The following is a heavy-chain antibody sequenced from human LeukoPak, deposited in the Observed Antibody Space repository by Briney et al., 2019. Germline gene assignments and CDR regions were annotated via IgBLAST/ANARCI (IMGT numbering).Heavy chain of an antibody. J-gene: IGHJ4*02. CDR2: ISAYNGNT. D-gene: IGHD5-12*01. V-gene: IGHV1-18*01. CDR1: GYTFTSYG. CDR3: ARLRGYSGYDSDFDY. Sequence: ASVKVSCKASGYTFTSYGISWVRQAPEQGLEWMGWISAYNGNTNYAQKLQGRVTMTTDTSTSTAYMELRSLRSDDTAVYYCARLRGYSGYDSDFDYWGQGTLVTVSS.